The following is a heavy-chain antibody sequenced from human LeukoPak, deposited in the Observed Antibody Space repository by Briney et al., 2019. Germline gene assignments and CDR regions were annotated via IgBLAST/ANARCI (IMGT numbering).Heavy chain of an antibody. CDR1: GFXFSSYS. Sequence: GGSLRLSCAASGFXFSSYSMNWVRQAPGKGLEWVSSISSSSSYIYYADSVKGRFTISRDNAENSLYLQMNSLRAEDTAVYYCARVPYSSKGMDVWGQGTSVTVSS. J-gene: IGHJ6*02. D-gene: IGHD6-13*01. V-gene: IGHV3-21*01. CDR2: ISSSSSYI. CDR3: ARVPYSSKGMDV.